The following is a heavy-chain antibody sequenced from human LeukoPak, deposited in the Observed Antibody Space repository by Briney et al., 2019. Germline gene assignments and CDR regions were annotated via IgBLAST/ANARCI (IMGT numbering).Heavy chain of an antibody. CDR1: GGSISSGSYY. CDR3: ARGWTGGDYPWPH. V-gene: IGHV4-61*02. D-gene: IGHD4-17*01. CDR2: IYTSGST. Sequence: SQTLSLTCTVSGGSISSGSYYWNWIRQPAGKGLEWIGRIYTSGSTNYNPSLKSRVTISVDTSKNQFSLKLSSVTAADTAVYYCARGWTGGDYPWPHWGQGPLVTVSS. J-gene: IGHJ1*01.